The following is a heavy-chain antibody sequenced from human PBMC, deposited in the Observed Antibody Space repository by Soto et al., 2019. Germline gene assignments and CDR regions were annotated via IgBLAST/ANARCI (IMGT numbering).Heavy chain of an antibody. D-gene: IGHD3-9*01. CDR1: GYSFTSYW. J-gene: IGHJ6*02. V-gene: IGHV5-10-1*01. Sequence: PGESLKISCKGSGYSFTSYWISWVRQMPGKGLEWMGRIDPSDSYTNYSPSFQGHVTISADKSISTAYLQWSSLKASDTAMYYCARHPPIWGIFTGYYKHYYYYSMDVWGPVTTVRFSS. CDR3: ARHPPIWGIFTGYYKHYYYYSMDV. CDR2: IDPSDSYT.